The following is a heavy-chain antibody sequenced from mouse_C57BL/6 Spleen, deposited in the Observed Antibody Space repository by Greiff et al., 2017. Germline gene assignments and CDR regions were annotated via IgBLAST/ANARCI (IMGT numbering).Heavy chain of an antibody. Sequence: EVKLMESGAELVRPGASVKLSCTASGFNIKDDYMHWVKQRPEQGLEWIGWIDPENGDTEYASKFQGKATITADTSSNTAYLQLSSLTSEDTAVYYCTTPFITTVVGRFDYWGQGTTLTVSS. D-gene: IGHD1-1*01. CDR3: TTPFITTVVGRFDY. J-gene: IGHJ2*01. CDR1: GFNIKDDY. CDR2: IDPENGDT. V-gene: IGHV14-4*01.